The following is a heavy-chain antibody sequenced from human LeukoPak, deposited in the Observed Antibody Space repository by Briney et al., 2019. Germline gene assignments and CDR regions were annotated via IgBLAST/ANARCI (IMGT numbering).Heavy chain of an antibody. J-gene: IGHJ4*02. Sequence: GGSLRLSCAASGFILSNYAMSWVRQVPGRGLEWVSTISSRGDSTYVADSVKGRFTISRDNSKNSLYLQMNTVRAEDTAVYYCVKGPRPDITVAHTVENWGQGTLVTVSS. CDR3: VKGPRPDITVAHTVEN. D-gene: IGHD6-19*01. CDR1: GFILSNYA. CDR2: ISSRGDST. V-gene: IGHV3-23*01.